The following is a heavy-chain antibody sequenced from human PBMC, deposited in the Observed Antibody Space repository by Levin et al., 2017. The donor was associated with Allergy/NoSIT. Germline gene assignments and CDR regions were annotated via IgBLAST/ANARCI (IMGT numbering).Heavy chain of an antibody. J-gene: IGHJ4*02. Sequence: LSLTCAASGISFSTYAMSWVRQAPGKGLEWVSIISGSGGSTSYADSLKGRFTISRDNSRNTLYLQMNSLRGDDTAVYYCASGYSTDRYVGNTPHLHYWGRGTLVTVSS. CDR1: GISFSTYA. CDR3: ASGYSTDRYVGNTPHLHY. CDR2: ISGSGGST. D-gene: IGHD1-26*01. V-gene: IGHV3-23*01.